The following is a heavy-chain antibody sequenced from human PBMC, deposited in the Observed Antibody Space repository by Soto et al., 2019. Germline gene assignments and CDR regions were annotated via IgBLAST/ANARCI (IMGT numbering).Heavy chain of an antibody. CDR2: IYWNDDK. D-gene: IGHD2-15*01. V-gene: IGHV2-5*01. J-gene: IGHJ5*02. Sequence: GSGPTLVNPTQTLTLTCTFSGFSLSTSGVGVGWIRQPPGKALEWLALIYWNDDKRYSPSLKSRLTITKDTSKNQVVLTMTNMDPVDTATYYCAHSRDVCSGGSCYSGWFDPWGQGTLVTVSS. CDR1: GFSLSTSGVG. CDR3: AHSRDVCSGGSCYSGWFDP.